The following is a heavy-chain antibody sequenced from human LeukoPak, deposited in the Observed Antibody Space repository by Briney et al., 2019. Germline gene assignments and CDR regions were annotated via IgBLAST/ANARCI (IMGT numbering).Heavy chain of an antibody. Sequence: PGGSLRPSCAASGFTFNNYAMTWVRQTPGKGLEWVSTISGSGDTTYYADSVKGRFTISRDNSKNTLYLEMSSLRAEDTAVYYCARDLVAGTNQHWGQGTLVTVSS. D-gene: IGHD6-19*01. CDR2: ISGSGDTT. CDR3: ARDLVAGTNQH. J-gene: IGHJ1*01. CDR1: GFTFNNYA. V-gene: IGHV3-23*01.